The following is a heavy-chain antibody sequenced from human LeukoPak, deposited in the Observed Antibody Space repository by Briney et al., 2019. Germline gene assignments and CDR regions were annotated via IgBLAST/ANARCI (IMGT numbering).Heavy chain of an antibody. CDR1: GGSISSDY. V-gene: IGHV4-59*01. Sequence: PSETLSLTCTVSGGSISSDYWSWIRQPPGKGLEWIGYIYYSGSTNYNPSLKSRVTISVDTSKNQFSLKLSSVTAADTAVYYCATLGDRYCSSTSCYTGFDYWGQGTLVTVSS. CDR3: ATLGDRYCSSTSCYTGFDY. D-gene: IGHD2-2*02. CDR2: IYYSGST. J-gene: IGHJ4*02.